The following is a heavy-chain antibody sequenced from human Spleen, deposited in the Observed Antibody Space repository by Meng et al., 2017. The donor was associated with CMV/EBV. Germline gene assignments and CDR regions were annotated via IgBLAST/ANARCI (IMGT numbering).Heavy chain of an antibody. Sequence: SETLSLTCAVYGPGGSNRNYYWTWIRQPPGKGLEWIAHIYSSGRANYNPSLNSRVTMSVDTSKNQFSLKLSSVTAADTAVYYCARGHGLLRPSDTWGQGTLVTVSS. D-gene: IGHD4-23*01. CDR1: GGSNRNYY. CDR3: ARGHGLLRPSDT. J-gene: IGHJ4*02. V-gene: IGHV4-59*01. CDR2: IYSSGRA.